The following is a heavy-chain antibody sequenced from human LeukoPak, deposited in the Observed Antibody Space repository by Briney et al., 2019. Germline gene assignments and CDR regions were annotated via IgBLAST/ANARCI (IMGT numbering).Heavy chain of an antibody. CDR2: INQDGTEK. Sequence: GGSLRLSCEASEFIFSKYWMSWVRQAPEKWLEWVARINQDGTEKYSVDSVKGRFTISRDNAKNSLYLQINNVKAEDTAVYYCSRTSVNSLWDDAFDIWGQGTMVTVSS. CDR3: SRTSVNSLWDDAFDI. V-gene: IGHV3-7*05. J-gene: IGHJ3*02. CDR1: EFIFSKYW. D-gene: IGHD4-17*01.